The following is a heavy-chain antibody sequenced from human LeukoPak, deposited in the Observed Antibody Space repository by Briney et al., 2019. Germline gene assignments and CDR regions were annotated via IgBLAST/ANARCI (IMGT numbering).Heavy chain of an antibody. V-gene: IGHV4-4*07. CDR3: ARGEKLGYCSGGSCYLLAFDY. D-gene: IGHD2-15*01. J-gene: IGHJ4*02. Sequence: PSETLSLTCTVSGGSISSYYWSWIRQPAGKGLEWIGRIYTSGSTNYNPSLKSRVTMSVDTSKNQFSLKLSSMTAADTAVYYCARGEKLGYCSGGSCYLLAFDYWGQGTLVTVSS. CDR2: IYTSGST. CDR1: GGSISSYY.